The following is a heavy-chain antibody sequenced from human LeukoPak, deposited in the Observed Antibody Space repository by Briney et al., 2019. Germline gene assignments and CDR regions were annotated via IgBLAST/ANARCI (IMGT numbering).Heavy chain of an antibody. Sequence: SETLSLTCTVSGGSISSYYWSWIRQPAGKGLEWIGRIYTSGSTNYNPSLKSRVTMSVDTSKNQFSLKLSSVTAADTAVYYCARGQYYDSSTNWFDPWGQGTLVTVSS. J-gene: IGHJ5*02. V-gene: IGHV4-4*07. CDR3: ARGQYYDSSTNWFDP. D-gene: IGHD3-22*01. CDR2: IYTSGST. CDR1: GGSISSYY.